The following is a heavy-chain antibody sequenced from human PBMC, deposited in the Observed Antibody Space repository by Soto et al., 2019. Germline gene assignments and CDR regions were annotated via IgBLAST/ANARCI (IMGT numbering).Heavy chain of an antibody. CDR3: ARGPNWGYRFDA. CDR2: LIPLFGTT. Sequence: QVQLVQSGAEVRKPGSSVKVSCEASGGTFSGHAISWVRQAPGQGPEWMGGLIPLFGTTQHAQRFQGRLTITADKSTTTAYMELTSLRFEATAIYYCARGPNWGYRFDAWGQGTLVTVSS. D-gene: IGHD7-27*01. J-gene: IGHJ4*02. V-gene: IGHV1-69*06. CDR1: GGTFSGHA.